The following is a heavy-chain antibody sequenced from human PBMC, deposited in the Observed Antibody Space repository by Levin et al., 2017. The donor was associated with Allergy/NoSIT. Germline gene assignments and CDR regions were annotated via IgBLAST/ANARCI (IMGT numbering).Heavy chain of an antibody. J-gene: IGHJ4*02. Sequence: PSETLSLTCTVSGGSISSYYWSWIRQPPGKGLEWIGYIYYSGSTNYNPSLKSRVTISVDTSKNQFSLKLSSVTAADTAVYYCARDERDYGGNPAGFDYWGQGTLVTVSS. D-gene: IGHD4-23*01. CDR3: ARDERDYGGNPAGFDY. V-gene: IGHV4-59*01. CDR2: IYYSGST. CDR1: GGSISSYY.